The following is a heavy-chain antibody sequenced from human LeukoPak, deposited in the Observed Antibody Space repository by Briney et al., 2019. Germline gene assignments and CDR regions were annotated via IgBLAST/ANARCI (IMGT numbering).Heavy chain of an antibody. CDR1: GFTFSGYS. V-gene: IGHV3-21*01. Sequence: PGGSLRLSCAASGFTFSGYSMNWVRQAPGKGLEWVSSISSSSYIYYADSVKGRFTISRDNAKNSLYLQMNSLRAEDTAVYYCARDGGSGRAFDHWGQGTLVTVSS. D-gene: IGHD3-10*01. CDR2: ISSSSYI. J-gene: IGHJ4*02. CDR3: ARDGGSGRAFDH.